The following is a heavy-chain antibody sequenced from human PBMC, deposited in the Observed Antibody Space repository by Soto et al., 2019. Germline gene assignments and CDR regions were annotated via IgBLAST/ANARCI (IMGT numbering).Heavy chain of an antibody. V-gene: IGHV1-69*02. CDR1: GGTFSSYT. CDR2: IIPILGIA. Sequence: SVKVSCKASGGTFSSYTISWVRQAPGQGLEWMGRIIPILGIANYAQKFQGRVTITADKSTSTAYMELSSLRSEDTAVYYCARVHPGIAVAGAPGDAFDIWGQGTMVTVSS. J-gene: IGHJ3*02. CDR3: ARVHPGIAVAGAPGDAFDI. D-gene: IGHD6-19*01.